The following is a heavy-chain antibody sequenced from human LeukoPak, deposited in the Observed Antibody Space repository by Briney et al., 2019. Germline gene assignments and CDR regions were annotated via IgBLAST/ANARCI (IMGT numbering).Heavy chain of an antibody. D-gene: IGHD3-22*01. CDR3: AKTYYYDSSGYYPFDY. CDR1: GFTFSSYW. V-gene: IGHV3-7*01. CDR2: IKQDGSEK. Sequence: PGGSLRLSCAASGFTFSSYWMSWVRQAPGKGLEWVANIKQDGSEKYYVDSVKVRFTISRDNAKNSLYLQMNSLRAEDTAVYYCAKTYYYDSSGYYPFDYWGQGTLVTVSS. J-gene: IGHJ4*02.